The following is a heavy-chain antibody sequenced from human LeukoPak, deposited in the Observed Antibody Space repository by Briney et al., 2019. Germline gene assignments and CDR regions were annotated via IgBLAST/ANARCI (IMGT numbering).Heavy chain of an antibody. J-gene: IGHJ4*02. V-gene: IGHV1-69*05. CDR2: IIPIFGTA. CDR3: ARSDKRWLQSSLLDY. D-gene: IGHD5-24*01. Sequence: GASVKVSCKATGDTFSSYAISWVRQAPGQGLEWMGGIIPIFGTANYAQKFQGRVTITTDESTSTAYMELSSLRSEDTAVYYCARSDKRWLQSSLLDYWGQGTLVTVSS. CDR1: GDTFSSYA.